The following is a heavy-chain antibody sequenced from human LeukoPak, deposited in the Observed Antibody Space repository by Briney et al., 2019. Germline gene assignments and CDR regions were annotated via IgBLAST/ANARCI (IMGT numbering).Heavy chain of an antibody. D-gene: IGHD3-3*01. CDR1: GFTFSSYA. V-gene: IGHV3-30-3*01. Sequence: GGSLRLSCAAPGFTFSSYAMHWVRQAPRKGLEWVAVISYDGSNKYYADSVKGRFTISRDNSKNTLYLQMNSLRAEDTAVYYCARDREGFLEPDLVYYYYGMDVWGQGTTVTVSS. CDR3: ARDREGFLEPDLVYYYYGMDV. J-gene: IGHJ6*02. CDR2: ISYDGSNK.